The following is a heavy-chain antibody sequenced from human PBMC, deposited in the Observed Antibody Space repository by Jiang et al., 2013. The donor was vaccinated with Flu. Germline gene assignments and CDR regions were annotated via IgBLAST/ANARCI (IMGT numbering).Heavy chain of an antibody. J-gene: IGHJ4*02. Sequence: GAEVKKPGASVKVSCKASAYTLDGYNLHWVRQAPGQGLEWMGWINPLNGVTKYAQRFQGRFTLTRGSSINIAYMDLSSLRSDDTAIYYCMWISCTDGRCLNSWGQGTLVSVFS. CDR1: AYTLDGYN. V-gene: IGHV1-2*02. D-gene: IGHD2-8*01. CDR2: INPLNGVT. CDR3: MWISCTDGRCLNS.